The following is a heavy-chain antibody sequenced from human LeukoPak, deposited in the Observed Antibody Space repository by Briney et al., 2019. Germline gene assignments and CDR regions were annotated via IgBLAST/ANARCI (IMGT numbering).Heavy chain of an antibody. Sequence: PSETLSLTCAVSADSFSSHYWTWIRQPPGKGLEWIGYISYIGSTNYNPSLKSRVTISIDTSKNQFSLKLSSVTAADTAVYYCARRPYSYGGAFDIWGQGTMVTVSS. CDR2: ISYIGST. D-gene: IGHD5-18*01. CDR1: ADSFSSHY. V-gene: IGHV4-59*11. J-gene: IGHJ3*02. CDR3: ARRPYSYGGAFDI.